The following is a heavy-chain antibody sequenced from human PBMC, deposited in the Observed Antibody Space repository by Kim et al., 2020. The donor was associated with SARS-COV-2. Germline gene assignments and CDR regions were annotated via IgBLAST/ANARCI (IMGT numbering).Heavy chain of an antibody. CDR3: ARTYDILTGYSHFDY. CDR1: GGSISSYY. Sequence: SETLSLTCTVSGGSISSYYWSWIRQPPGKGLEWIGYIYYSGSTNYNPSLKSRVTISVDTSKNQFSLNLSSVTAADTAVYYCARTYDILTGYSHFDYWGQGTLVTVSS. CDR2: IYYSGST. J-gene: IGHJ4*02. V-gene: IGHV4-59*01. D-gene: IGHD3-9*01.